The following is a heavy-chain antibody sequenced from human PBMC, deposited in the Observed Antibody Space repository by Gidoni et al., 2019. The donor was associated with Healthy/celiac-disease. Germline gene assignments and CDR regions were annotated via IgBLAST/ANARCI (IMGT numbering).Heavy chain of an antibody. Sequence: QVQLQESGPGLVKPSQTLSLTCTVSGGSISSGGYYWSWIRQHPGKGLEWIGYIYYSGSTYYNPSLKSRVTISVDTSKNQFSLKLSSVTAADTAVYYCARYSYYDILMAFRGNDAFDIWGQGTMVTVSS. D-gene: IGHD3-9*01. CDR1: GGSISSGGYY. CDR3: ARYSYYDILMAFRGNDAFDI. J-gene: IGHJ3*02. V-gene: IGHV4-31*03. CDR2: IYYSGST.